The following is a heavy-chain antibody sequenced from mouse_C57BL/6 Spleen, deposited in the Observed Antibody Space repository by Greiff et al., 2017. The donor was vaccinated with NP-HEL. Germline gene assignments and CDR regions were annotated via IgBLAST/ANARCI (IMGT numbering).Heavy chain of an antibody. V-gene: IGHV1-50*01. CDR2: IDPSDSYT. D-gene: IGHD1-1*01. CDR1: GYTFTSYW. Sequence: VKLQQPGAELVKPGASVKLSCKASGYTFTSYWMQWVKQRPGQGLEWIGEIDPSDSYTNYNQKFKGKATLTVDTSSSTAYMQLSSLTSEDSAVYYCARRDLLLYFDYWGQGTTLTVSS. CDR3: ARRDLLLYFDY. J-gene: IGHJ2*01.